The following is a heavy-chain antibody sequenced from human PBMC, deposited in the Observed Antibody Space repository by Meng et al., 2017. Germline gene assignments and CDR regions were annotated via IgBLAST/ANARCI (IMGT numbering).Heavy chain of an antibody. CDR2: IWYDGSNK. Sequence: GGSLRLSCAASGFTFSSYGMHWVRQAPGKGLEWVAVIWYDGSNKYYADSVKGRFTISRDNSKNTLYLQMNSLRAEDTAVYYCARVFTMVRGGDVAFDIWGRGTMVTVSS. CDR3: ARVFTMVRGGDVAFDI. D-gene: IGHD3-10*01. CDR1: GFTFSSYG. J-gene: IGHJ3*02. V-gene: IGHV3-33*01.